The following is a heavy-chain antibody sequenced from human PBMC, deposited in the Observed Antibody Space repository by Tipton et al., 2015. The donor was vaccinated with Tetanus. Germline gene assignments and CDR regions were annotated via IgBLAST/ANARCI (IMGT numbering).Heavy chain of an antibody. CDR3: ARRLVQNWFDP. J-gene: IGHJ5*02. CDR1: GGSFSGHY. CDR2: INPSGGA. D-gene: IGHD4-11*01. V-gene: IGHV4-34*09. Sequence: TLSLTCAVSGGSFSGHYWSWIRQPPGEGLEWIGEINPSGGASYNPSLKSRVTISVDTSKNQFSLKLTSVTAADTAVYYCARRLVQNWFDPWGQGTLVTVSS.